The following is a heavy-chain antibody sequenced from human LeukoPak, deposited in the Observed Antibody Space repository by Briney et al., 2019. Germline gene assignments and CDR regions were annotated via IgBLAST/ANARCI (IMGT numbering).Heavy chain of an antibody. CDR1: GGSISSYY. CDR3: ARMSTSDLDY. Sequence: PSETLSLTCTVSGGSISSYYWSWIRQPPGKGLEWIGYIYYSGSTNYNPSLKSRVTISVDTSKNQFSLKLSSVTAADTAVYYCARMSTSDLDYWGQGTLVTVSS. D-gene: IGHD2-2*01. CDR2: IYYSGST. V-gene: IGHV4-59*08. J-gene: IGHJ4*02.